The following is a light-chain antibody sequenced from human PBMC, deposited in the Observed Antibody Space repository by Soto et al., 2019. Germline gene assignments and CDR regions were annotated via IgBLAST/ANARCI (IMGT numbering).Light chain of an antibody. Sequence: DIQMTQSPSTLSSSLGESVTITCRASQSISTWLAWYQQKSGKAPKILIYDDSNLESGVPERFSGSGSGAELNLTISRLQPDDFATYYCQKYYTYPRACGQGTKVDIK. CDR3: QKYYTYPRA. CDR2: DDS. V-gene: IGKV1-5*01. CDR1: QSISTW. J-gene: IGKJ1*01.